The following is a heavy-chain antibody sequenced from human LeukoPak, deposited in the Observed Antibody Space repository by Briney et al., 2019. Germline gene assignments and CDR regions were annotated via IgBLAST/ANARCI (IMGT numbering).Heavy chain of an antibody. J-gene: IGHJ3*02. V-gene: IGHV3-13*01. Sequence: GGSLRLSCAASGFTLSSYAMHWVRQPAGKGLEWVSAIGTAGDTFYPGSVKGRFTISRENAKKSLFLQMNSLRAEDTAVYYCAIDTDVVVTTHAAFDIWGQGTMVTVSS. CDR2: IGTAGDT. D-gene: IGHD2-21*02. CDR1: GFTLSSYA. CDR3: AIDTDVVVTTHAAFDI.